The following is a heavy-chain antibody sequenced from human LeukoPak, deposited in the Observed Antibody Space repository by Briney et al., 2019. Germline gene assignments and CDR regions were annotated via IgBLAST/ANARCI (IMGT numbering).Heavy chain of an antibody. CDR1: GFTFSSYS. Sequence: GGSLRLSCAASGFTFSSYSMNWVRQAPGKGLEWVSSISSSSSYIYYADSVKGRFTISRDNAKNSLYLQMNSLRAEDTAVYYCARVNKHGGNRAGDYWGQGTLVTVSS. CDR2: ISSSSSYI. D-gene: IGHD4-23*01. CDR3: ARVNKHGGNRAGDY. J-gene: IGHJ4*02. V-gene: IGHV3-21*01.